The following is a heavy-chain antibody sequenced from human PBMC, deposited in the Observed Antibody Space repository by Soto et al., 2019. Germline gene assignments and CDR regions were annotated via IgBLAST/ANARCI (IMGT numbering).Heavy chain of an antibody. CDR1: GFTFSSYA. CDR3: AKVSGQLVGATPYYFDY. D-gene: IGHD1-26*01. CDR2: ISGSGGST. Sequence: GGSLRLSCAASGFTFSSYAMSWVRQAPGKGLEWVSAISGSGGSTYYADSVKGRFTISRDNSKNTLYLQMNSLRAEDAAVYYCAKVSGQLVGATPYYFDYWGQGTLVTVSS. V-gene: IGHV3-23*01. J-gene: IGHJ4*02.